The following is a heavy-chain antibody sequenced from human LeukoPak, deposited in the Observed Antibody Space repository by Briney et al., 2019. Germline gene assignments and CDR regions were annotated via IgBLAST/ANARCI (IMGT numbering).Heavy chain of an antibody. CDR1: GDSISHAY. CDR2: IYKIGNT. J-gene: IGHJ1*01. D-gene: IGHD3-9*01. CDR3: AGRGQRYFRD. Sequence: SETLSLTCSVSGDSISHAYWSWIRQSPEKGLEWIGYIYKIGNTDYNPSLKSRVTISLDTSKNQLSLSLKSVTAADTAVYYCAGRGQRYFRDWGQGTLVTVSS. V-gene: IGHV4-59*08.